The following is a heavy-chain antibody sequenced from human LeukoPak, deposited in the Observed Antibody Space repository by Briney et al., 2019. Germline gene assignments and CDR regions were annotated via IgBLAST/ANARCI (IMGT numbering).Heavy chain of an antibody. J-gene: IGHJ3*02. CDR1: GGSFSGYY. V-gene: IGHV4-34*01. CDR3: AISPYYDYIWGSYSI. CDR2: INHSGST. D-gene: IGHD3-16*01. Sequence: SETLSLTCAVYGGSFSGYYWSWIRQPPGKGLEWIGEINHSGSTNYNPSLKSRVTISVDTSKKQFSLKLSSVTAADTAVYYCAISPYYDYIWGSYSIWGQGTMVTVSS.